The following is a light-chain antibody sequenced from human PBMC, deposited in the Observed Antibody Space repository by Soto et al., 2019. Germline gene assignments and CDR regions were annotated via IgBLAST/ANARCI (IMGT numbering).Light chain of an antibody. CDR3: QQYGSSPRGT. Sequence: DIHLTQSPSFLSASVGDRVTLTXRASKGISCYFAWYQQKTVXXTKLXXXAAXTLQSGVPLRFSGSGSGKEFTLTISSLQPEDFAVYYCQQYGSSPRGTFGQGTRLEI. V-gene: IGKV1-9*01. CDR1: KGISCY. J-gene: IGKJ5*01. CDR2: AAX.